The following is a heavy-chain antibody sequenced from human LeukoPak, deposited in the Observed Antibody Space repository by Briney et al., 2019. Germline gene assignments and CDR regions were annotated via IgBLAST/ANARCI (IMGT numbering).Heavy chain of an antibody. V-gene: IGHV1-69*02. CDR1: GGTFSSYT. J-gene: IGHJ4*02. Sequence: PVKVSCKASGGTFSSYTISWVRQAPGQGLEWMGRIIPILGIANYAQKFQGRVTITADKSTSTAYMELSSLRSEDTAVYYCARGYGATIYYFDYWGQGTLVTVSS. D-gene: IGHD4/OR15-4a*01. CDR3: ARGYGATIYYFDY. CDR2: IIPILGIA.